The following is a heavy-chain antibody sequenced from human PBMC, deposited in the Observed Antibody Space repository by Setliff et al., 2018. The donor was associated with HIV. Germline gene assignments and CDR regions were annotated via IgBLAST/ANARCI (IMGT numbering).Heavy chain of an antibody. D-gene: IGHD3-3*01. V-gene: IGHV4-4*08. J-gene: IGHJ6*03. CDR2: IYTSGST. Sequence: SETLSLTCTVSGGSISSYYWSWIRQPPGKGLEWIGYIYTSGSTNYNPSLKSRVTISVDTSKNQFSLKLSSVTAADTAVYYCARCYYNFWSGYPLDYMDVWGKGTTVTVSS. CDR1: GGSISSYY. CDR3: ARCYYNFWSGYPLDYMDV.